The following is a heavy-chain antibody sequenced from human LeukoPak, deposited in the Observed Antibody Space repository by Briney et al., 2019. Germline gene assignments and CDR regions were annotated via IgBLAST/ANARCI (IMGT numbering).Heavy chain of an antibody. V-gene: IGHV1-2*02. CDR3: ARDIYCSSTSCYTSFDP. Sequence: ASVKVSCEASGYTFTGYYMHWVRQAPGQGLEWMGWINPNSGGTNYAQKFQGRVTMTRDTSISTAYMELSRLRSDDTAVYYCARDIYCSSTSCYTSFDPWGQGTLVTVSS. CDR2: INPNSGGT. CDR1: GYTFTGYY. D-gene: IGHD2-2*02. J-gene: IGHJ5*02.